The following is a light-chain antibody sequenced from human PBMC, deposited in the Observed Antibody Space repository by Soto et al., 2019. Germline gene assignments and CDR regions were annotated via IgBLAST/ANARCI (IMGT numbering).Light chain of an antibody. V-gene: IGKV1-5*01. CDR3: QQYSAYPYT. CDR2: DAS. Sequence: DIQMTQSPSTLSAFVGDTVTITCRASQSISHWLAWYQQRPWRAPKLLIYDASSLESGFPSRFSGSGSGTEFTLTISSLQPDDFANYYCQQYSAYPYTFGQGNKLEIK. J-gene: IGKJ2*01. CDR1: QSISHW.